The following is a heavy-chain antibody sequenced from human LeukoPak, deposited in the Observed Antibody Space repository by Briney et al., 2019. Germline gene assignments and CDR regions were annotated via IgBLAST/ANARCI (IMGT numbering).Heavy chain of an antibody. J-gene: IGHJ4*02. CDR3: ARRNYSDSSGYFDY. CDR2: IYYSGST. CDR1: GGSISSSSYY. Sequence: SDTLSLTCTVSGGSISSSSYYWGWIRQPPGKGLEWIGSIYYSGSTYYNPSLKSRVTISVDTSKNQFSLKLSSVTAADTAVYYCARRNYSDSSGYFDYWGQGTLVTVSS. V-gene: IGHV4-39*01. D-gene: IGHD3-22*01.